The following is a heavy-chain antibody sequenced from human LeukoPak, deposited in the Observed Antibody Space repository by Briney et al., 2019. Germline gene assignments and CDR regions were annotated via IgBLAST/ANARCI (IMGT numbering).Heavy chain of an antibody. D-gene: IGHD3-22*01. CDR2: LIPIYGSP. J-gene: IGHJ3*02. CDR1: GGTFSSYA. CDR3: AGFFYDNSGDAFDI. Sequence: SVKVSCKASGGTFSSYAISWVRQAPGQGLEWMGGLIPIYGSPNYAQKFQGRVTITSDESTRTVYMELSSLRPEDSAVHYCAGFFYDNSGDAFDIWGQGTVVTVSS. V-gene: IGHV1-69*13.